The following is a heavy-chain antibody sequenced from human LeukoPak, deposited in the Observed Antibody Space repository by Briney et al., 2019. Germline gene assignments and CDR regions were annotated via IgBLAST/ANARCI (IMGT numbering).Heavy chain of an antibody. CDR3: AKGYCSSSSCYSYAFDI. V-gene: IGHV3-23*01. Sequence: GGSLRLSCTASGFTFTTYAMSWVRQAPGKGLGWVSAISGSGSSTYYADSVKGRFTISRDNSKNTLFLQMNSLRAEDTAVYYCAKGYCSSSSCYSYAFDIWGQGTVVTVSS. D-gene: IGHD2-2*01. J-gene: IGHJ3*02. CDR2: ISGSGSST. CDR1: GFTFTTYA.